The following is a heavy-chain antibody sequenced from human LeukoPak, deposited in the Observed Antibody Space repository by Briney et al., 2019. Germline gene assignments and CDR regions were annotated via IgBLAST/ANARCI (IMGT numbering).Heavy chain of an antibody. V-gene: IGHV4-30-4*01. D-gene: IGHD2/OR15-2a*01. CDR2: IYGSGST. J-gene: IGHJ5*02. CDR1: GGSISSGDYF. CDR3: ARHVDENMAMAWRAWFDP. Sequence: PSETLSLTCTVSGGSISSGDYFWSWIRQPPGKGLEWIGCIYGSGSTYYNPSLKSRVTISVDTSKNQFSLILSSVSAADTAVYYCARHVDENMAMAWRAWFDPWGQGTLVTVTS.